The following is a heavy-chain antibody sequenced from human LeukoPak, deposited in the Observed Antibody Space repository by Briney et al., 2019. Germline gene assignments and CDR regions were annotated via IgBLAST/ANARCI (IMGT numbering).Heavy chain of an antibody. J-gene: IGHJ4*02. V-gene: IGHV4-34*01. D-gene: IGHD6-6*01. CDR1: GGSFSGYY. CDR3: ARRGLLAFEYSSSSGVDY. CDR2: INHSGST. Sequence: SSETLSLTCAVYGGSFSGYYWSWIRQPPGKGLEWIGEINHSGSTNYNPSLKSRVTISVDTSKNQFSLKLSSVTAADTAVYYCARRGLLAFEYSSSSGVDYWGQGTLVTVSS.